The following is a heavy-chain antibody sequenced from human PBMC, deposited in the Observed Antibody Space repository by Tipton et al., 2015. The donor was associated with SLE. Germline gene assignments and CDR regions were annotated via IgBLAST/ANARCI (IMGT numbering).Heavy chain of an antibody. V-gene: IGHV4-4*07. Sequence: TLSLTYTVSGGSISSYYWSWIRQPAGKGLEWIGRIYTSGSTNYNPSLKSRVTMSIDTSENQFSLKLTSVTAADTAVYYCAREATDYWYFDLWGRGTLVTVSS. J-gene: IGHJ2*01. CDR3: AREATDYWYFDL. CDR1: GGSISSYY. CDR2: IYTSGST. D-gene: IGHD1-26*01.